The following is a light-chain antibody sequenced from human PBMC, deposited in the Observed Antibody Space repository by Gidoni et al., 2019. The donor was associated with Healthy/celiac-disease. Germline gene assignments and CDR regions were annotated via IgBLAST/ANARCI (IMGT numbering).Light chain of an antibody. V-gene: IGKV3-20*01. CDR3: QQYGS. J-gene: IGKJ4*01. CDR2: GAS. Sequence: ELVLTQSPGTLSLSPGERATLSCRASQSVSSSYLAWYQQKPGQAPRLLIYGASSRATGIPDRVSGSGSGTDFTLTISRLEPEDFAVYYCQQYGSFGGGTKVEIK. CDR1: QSVSSSY.